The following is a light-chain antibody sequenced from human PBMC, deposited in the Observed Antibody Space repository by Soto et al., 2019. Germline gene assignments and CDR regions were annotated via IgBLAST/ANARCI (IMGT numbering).Light chain of an antibody. Sequence: EIVLTQSPGNLSLSPGERATLSCRASQSIARSYLVWYQQRPGQAPRLLIYATSSRATGIPDRFSGSGSGTDFTLTISRLEPEDFAVYYCQQYGGSLKWAFGQGTKVEIK. J-gene: IGKJ1*01. V-gene: IGKV3-20*01. CDR3: QQYGGSLKWA. CDR2: ATS. CDR1: QSIARSY.